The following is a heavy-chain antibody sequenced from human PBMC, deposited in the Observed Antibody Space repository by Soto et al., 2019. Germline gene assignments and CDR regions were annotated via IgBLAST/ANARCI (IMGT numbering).Heavy chain of an antibody. D-gene: IGHD3-22*01. CDR2: IIPIFGTA. CDR1: GGTFSSYA. Sequence: SVKVSCKASGGTFSSYAISWVRQAPGQGLEWMGGIIPIFGTANYAQKFQGRVTITADESTSTAYMELSSLRSEDTAVYYCARAQRDYYDSSGYRTPFDYWGQGTLVTVSS. CDR3: ARAQRDYYDSSGYRTPFDY. V-gene: IGHV1-69*13. J-gene: IGHJ4*02.